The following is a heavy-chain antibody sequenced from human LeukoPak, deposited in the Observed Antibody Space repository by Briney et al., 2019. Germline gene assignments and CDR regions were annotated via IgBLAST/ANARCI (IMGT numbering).Heavy chain of an antibody. V-gene: IGHV3-21*04. D-gene: IGHD6-19*01. CDR2: ITSVSSYK. CDR1: GFTVSSNY. Sequence: PGGSLRLSCAASGFTVSSNYMSWVRQAPGKGLEWVSSITSVSSYKYYADSVKGRFTISRDNAKNSLFLQMNSLRAEDTAVYFCAKQPSALAGTYDYWGQGTLVTVSS. CDR3: AKQPSALAGTYDY. J-gene: IGHJ4*02.